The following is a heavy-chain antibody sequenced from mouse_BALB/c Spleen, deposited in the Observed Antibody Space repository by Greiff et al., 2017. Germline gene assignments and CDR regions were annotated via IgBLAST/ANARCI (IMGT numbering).Heavy chain of an antibody. CDR3: ARDRATGVDY. J-gene: IGHJ4*01. CDR1: GFSLTSYG. V-gene: IGHV2-9*02. Sequence: VKVVESGPGLVAPSQSLSITCTVSGFSLTSYGVHWVRQPPGKGLEWLGVIWAGGSTNYNSALMSRLSISKDNSKSQVFLKMNSLQTDDTAMYYCARDRATGVDYWGQGTSVTVSS. D-gene: IGHD3-1*01. CDR2: IWAGGST.